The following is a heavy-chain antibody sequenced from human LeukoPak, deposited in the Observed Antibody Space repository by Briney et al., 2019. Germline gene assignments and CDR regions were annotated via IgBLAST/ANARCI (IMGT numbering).Heavy chain of an antibody. CDR1: GGSISSGGYY. Sequence: ASETLSLTCTVSGGSISSGGYYWSWIRQHPGKGLEWIGYIYYSGGTYYNPSLKSRVTISVDTSKNQFSLKLSSVTAADTAVYYCAREGSENWFDPWGQGTLVTVSS. CDR3: AREGSENWFDP. V-gene: IGHV4-31*03. CDR2: IYYSGGT. J-gene: IGHJ5*02.